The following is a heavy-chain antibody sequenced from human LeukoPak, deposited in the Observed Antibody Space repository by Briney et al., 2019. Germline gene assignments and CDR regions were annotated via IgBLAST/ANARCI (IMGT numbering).Heavy chain of an antibody. J-gene: IGHJ5*02. CDR3: ARGIGYCSGGSCDTNNWFDP. Sequence: PGGSLRLSCAASGFTFSSYSMNWVRQAPGKGLEWVSSISSSSSYIYYADSVKGRFTISRDNAKNSLYLQMSSLRAEDTAVYYCARGIGYCSGGSCDTNNWFDPWGQGTLVTVSS. CDR2: ISSSSSYI. V-gene: IGHV3-21*01. CDR1: GFTFSSYS. D-gene: IGHD2-15*01.